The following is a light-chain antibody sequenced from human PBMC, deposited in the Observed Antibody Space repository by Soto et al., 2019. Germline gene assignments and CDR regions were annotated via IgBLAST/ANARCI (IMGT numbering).Light chain of an antibody. V-gene: IGLV1-47*01. J-gene: IGLJ3*02. CDR3: AAWDDSLSGRV. Sequence: QPVLTQPPSASGTPGQRVTIYCSGSSSNIGSNYVYWYQQLPGTAPKLLIYRNNQRPSGVPDRFSGSKSGTSASLAISGLRSEDEADYYCAAWDDSLSGRVFGGGTKLTVL. CDR2: RNN. CDR1: SSNIGSNY.